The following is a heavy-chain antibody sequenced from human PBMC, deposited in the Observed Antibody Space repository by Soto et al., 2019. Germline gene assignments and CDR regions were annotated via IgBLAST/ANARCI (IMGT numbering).Heavy chain of an antibody. J-gene: IGHJ6*02. CDR1: GFTLRSYA. CDR2: LSGSGDNT. V-gene: IGHV3-23*01. Sequence: EVQLLESGGGLVQPGGSLRLSCAASGFTLRSYAMSWVRQAPGKGLEWVSGLSGSGDNTYYADSVKGRFIISRDNSKNTRYLRMDSLRAEDTAVYYCAKDVGAAGSLYYDCGMDVWGQGTTVTVSS. D-gene: IGHD6-13*01. CDR3: AKDVGAAGSLYYDCGMDV.